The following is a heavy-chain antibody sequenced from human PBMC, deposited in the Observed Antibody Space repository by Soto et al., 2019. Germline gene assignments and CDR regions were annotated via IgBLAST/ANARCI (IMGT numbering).Heavy chain of an antibody. V-gene: IGHV4-59*01. D-gene: IGHD1-1*01. CDR2: IHYSGTT. CDR1: GTSISSYY. CDR3: SRYNSYALDY. J-gene: IGHJ4*01. Sequence: PSETLSLTCTVSGTSISSYYWSWIRQPPGKGLEWIANIHYSGTTNYNPSLASRVTLSVDTSKNQFSLKPSSVTAADRAMYFCSRYNSYALDYCGRRPLLTVHS.